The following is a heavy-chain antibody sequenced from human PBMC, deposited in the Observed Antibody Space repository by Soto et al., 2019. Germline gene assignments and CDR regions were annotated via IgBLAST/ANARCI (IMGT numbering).Heavy chain of an antibody. V-gene: IGHV3-23*01. CDR3: VKDVGYGFILFDY. Sequence: GGSLRLSCIASGFTFSSFGMTWVRQAPGKGLEWVSTVNGGGDSTHFADSAKGRFSIFRDNSKNTVYLQMNSLRAEDTAIYYCVKDVGYGFILFDYWGQGTLVTVSS. D-gene: IGHD3-16*01. CDR1: GFTFSSFG. J-gene: IGHJ4*02. CDR2: VNGGGDST.